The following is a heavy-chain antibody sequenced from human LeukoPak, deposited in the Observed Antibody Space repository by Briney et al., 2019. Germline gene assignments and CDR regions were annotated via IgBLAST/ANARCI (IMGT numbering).Heavy chain of an antibody. V-gene: IGHV3-11*06. CDR1: GFXFSDYY. J-gene: IGHJ4*02. Sequence: GGSLRLSCAASGFXFSDYYISWIRQAPGKGLEWVSYISSSSSYTNYADSVKGRFTISRDNSKNTLYLQMNSLRAEDTAVYYCATNYGSGNTDHYFDYWGQGTLVTVSS. CDR2: ISSSSSYT. CDR3: ATNYGSGNTDHYFDY. D-gene: IGHD3-10*01.